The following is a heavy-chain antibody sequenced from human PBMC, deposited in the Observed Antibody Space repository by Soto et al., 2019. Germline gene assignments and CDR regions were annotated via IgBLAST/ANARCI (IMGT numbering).Heavy chain of an antibody. CDR1: GFTVTSYY. D-gene: IGHD3-10*01. V-gene: IGHV3-53*01. Sequence: LRLSCAASGFTVTSYYMSWVRQAPGKGLEWVSLIYTGGNTNYADSVKGRFTISRDNSKNTLYLQMNSLRAEDTAVYYCARDYYYGSGNYYRADYYHYGMDVWGQGTTVTVSS. CDR3: ARDYYYGSGNYYRADYYHYGMDV. CDR2: IYTGGNT. J-gene: IGHJ6*02.